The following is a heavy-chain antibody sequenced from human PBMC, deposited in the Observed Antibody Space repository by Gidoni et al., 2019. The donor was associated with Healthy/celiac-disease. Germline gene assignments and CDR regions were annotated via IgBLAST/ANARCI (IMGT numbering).Heavy chain of an antibody. Sequence: QVQLQQWVAGLLTPSATLSLTCPAYGGSFRGYYWSWIRPPPGKGLEWSGEINHSGSTNYNPALKSRVTISVDTSKNQFSLKLSSVTAADTAVYYCARVRARRYFDWLSPNDAFDIWGQGTMVTVSS. D-gene: IGHD3-9*01. V-gene: IGHV4-34*01. CDR1: GGSFRGYY. J-gene: IGHJ3*02. CDR2: INHSGST. CDR3: ARVRARRYFDWLSPNDAFDI.